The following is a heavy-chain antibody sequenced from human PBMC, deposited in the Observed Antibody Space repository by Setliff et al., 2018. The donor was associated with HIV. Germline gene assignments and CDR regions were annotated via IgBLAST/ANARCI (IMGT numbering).Heavy chain of an antibody. D-gene: IGHD3-10*01. Sequence: PSETLSLTCTVSGGSMSPYYWNWIRQTPGKGLEWIGYIYENAYAHYTVSLRSRVTVSMDTSKNQFSLTLRSVTAADRAVYYCARAQMHRGVVSWSLYYFDYWGQGALVTVSS. CDR2: IYENAYA. CDR3: ARAQMHRGVVSWSLYYFDY. CDR1: GGSMSPYY. J-gene: IGHJ4*02. V-gene: IGHV4-59*01.